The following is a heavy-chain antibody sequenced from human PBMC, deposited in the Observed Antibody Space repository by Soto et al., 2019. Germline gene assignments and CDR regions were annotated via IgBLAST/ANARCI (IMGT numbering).Heavy chain of an antibody. CDR2: IYYSGST. CDR3: ARGGSSWYNWFDH. J-gene: IGHJ5*02. D-gene: IGHD6-13*01. CDR1: GVSMSSYY. Sequence: PXETLSLTCTVAGVSMSSYYWSWIRQPPGKGLEWIGYIYYSGSTNYNPSLKSRVTISVDTSKNQFSLKLSSVTAADTAVYYCARGGSSWYNWFDHWGQGTLVTVSS. V-gene: IGHV4-59*01.